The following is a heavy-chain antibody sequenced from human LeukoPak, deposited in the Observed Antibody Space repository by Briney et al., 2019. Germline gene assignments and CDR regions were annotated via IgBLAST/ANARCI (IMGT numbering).Heavy chain of an antibody. D-gene: IGHD2-2*01. Sequence: PGGSLRLSCAASGFTFSSYSMNWVRQAPGKGLEWVSSISSSSSCTYYADSVKGRFTISRDNAKNSLYLQMNSLRAEDTAVYYCAREYHDAFDIWGQGTMVTVSS. CDR3: AREYHDAFDI. V-gene: IGHV3-21*01. CDR1: GFTFSSYS. J-gene: IGHJ3*02. CDR2: ISSSSSCT.